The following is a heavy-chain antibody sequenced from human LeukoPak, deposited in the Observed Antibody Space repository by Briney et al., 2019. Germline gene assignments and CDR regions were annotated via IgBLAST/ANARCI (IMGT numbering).Heavy chain of an antibody. CDR3: TRSRQASGLFSS. V-gene: IGHV4-30-2*01. CDR2: IYDRGPA. J-gene: IGHJ5*02. Sequence: SETLSLTCTVSGYAIISGGFSWNWIRQPPGKGLEWIGCIYDRGPAHYSPSLKSRFTISVDRPKNQFFLNVTSLTAADTAVYYCTRSRQASGLFSSWGQGTLVVVSS. D-gene: IGHD3-10*01. CDR1: GYAIISGGFS.